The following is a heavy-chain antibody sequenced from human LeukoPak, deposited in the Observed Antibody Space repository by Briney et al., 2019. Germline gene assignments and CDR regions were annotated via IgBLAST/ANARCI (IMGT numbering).Heavy chain of an antibody. Sequence: GGSLRLSCAASGFTFSSYGMHWVRQAPGKGLEWVAVIWYDGSNKYYADSVKGRFTISRNNSKNTLYLQMNSLRAEDTAVYYCAKVSYDSTYYMDVWGKGTTVTVSS. D-gene: IGHD3-3*01. CDR1: GFTFSSYG. CDR3: AKVSYDSTYYMDV. J-gene: IGHJ6*03. V-gene: IGHV3-33*06. CDR2: IWYDGSNK.